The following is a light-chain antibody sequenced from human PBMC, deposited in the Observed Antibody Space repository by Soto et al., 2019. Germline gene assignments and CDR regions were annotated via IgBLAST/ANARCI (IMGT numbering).Light chain of an antibody. CDR2: DVT. CDR1: SSDVGGYNY. V-gene: IGLV2-14*01. J-gene: IGLJ1*01. CDR3: QYYDATLSGLFV. Sequence: QSALTQPASVSGSPGQSITISCTGTSSDVGGYNYVSWYQQHPGKAPKLMIYDVTYRPSWVPDRFSGSKSGTSASLAITGLQPEDEGDYYCQYYDATLSGLFVFGSGTKVTVL.